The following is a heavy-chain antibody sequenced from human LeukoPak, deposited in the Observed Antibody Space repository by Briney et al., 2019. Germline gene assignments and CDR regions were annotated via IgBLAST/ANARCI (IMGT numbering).Heavy chain of an antibody. Sequence: GGSLRLSCAASGFTFSSYAMHWVRQAPGKGLEWVAVISYDGNNKYYADSVKGRFTISRDNSKNTLYLQMNSLRAEDTAVYYCARGGYSYGDYYYGMDVWGQGTTVTVSS. CDR2: ISYDGNNK. CDR3: ARGGYSYGDYYYGMDV. V-gene: IGHV3-30-3*01. CDR1: GFTFSSYA. D-gene: IGHD5-18*01. J-gene: IGHJ6*02.